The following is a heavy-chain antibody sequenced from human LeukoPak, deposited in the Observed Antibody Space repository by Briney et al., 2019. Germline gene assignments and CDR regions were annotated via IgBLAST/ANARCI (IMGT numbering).Heavy chain of an antibody. J-gene: IGHJ4*02. CDR2: IYTSGGT. CDR3: ARGDGGYDSSGYYPFFDY. CDR1: GGSITSGSYY. V-gene: IGHV4-61*02. Sequence: SETLSLTCSVSGGSITSGSYYWNWIRQPAGKGLERIGRIYTSGGTKYNPSLKSRVTISVDTSKNQFSLKLGSVTAADTAVYYCARGDGGYDSSGYYPFFDYWGQGTLVTVSS. D-gene: IGHD3-22*01.